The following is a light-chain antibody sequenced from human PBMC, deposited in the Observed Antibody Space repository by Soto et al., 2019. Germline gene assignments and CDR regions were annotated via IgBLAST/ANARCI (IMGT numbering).Light chain of an antibody. Sequence: QSVLTQPPSLSGAPGQRVTISCTGSISSIGAGFDVHWYQQLPGAAPKLLIYGNNYRASGVPDRFSGSKSGTSASLAITGLQAEDEADYYCQSYDSSLTGSKVFGTGTKVTVL. V-gene: IGLV1-40*01. CDR3: QSYDSSLTGSKV. CDR1: ISSIGAGFD. J-gene: IGLJ1*01. CDR2: GNN.